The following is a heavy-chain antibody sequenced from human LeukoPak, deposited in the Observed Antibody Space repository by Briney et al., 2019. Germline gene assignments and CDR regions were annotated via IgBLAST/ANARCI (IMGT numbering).Heavy chain of an antibody. CDR3: AREEMDSNGFDY. CDR2: INTKSGGT. Sequence: ASVKVSCKASGYIFSDCYMHWVRQAPGQGLEWMGWINTKSGGTNYGQTVQGRVTMTRDTSISTAYMELTRLPPDDTAVYYCAREEMDSNGFDYWGQGTLVTVAS. J-gene: IGHJ4*02. CDR1: GYIFSDCY. D-gene: IGHD5-24*01. V-gene: IGHV1-2*02.